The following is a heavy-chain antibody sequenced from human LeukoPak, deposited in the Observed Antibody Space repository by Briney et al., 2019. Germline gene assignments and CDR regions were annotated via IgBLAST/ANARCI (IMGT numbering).Heavy chain of an antibody. CDR1: GSTFTTYW. V-gene: IGHV3-74*01. CDR3: ARDAVDTANAV. J-gene: IGHJ6*02. Sequence: PGGSLRLPCAASGSTFTTYWMHWVRQAPGKGLVWVSHINSDGSITSYADSVKGRFTISRDNAKNTLYLQMNSLRAEDTAVYYCARDAVDTANAVWGQGTTVTVSS. CDR2: INSDGSIT. D-gene: IGHD5-18*01.